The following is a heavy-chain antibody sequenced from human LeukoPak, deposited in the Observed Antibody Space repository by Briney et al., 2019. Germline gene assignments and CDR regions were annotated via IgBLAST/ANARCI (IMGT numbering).Heavy chain of an antibody. D-gene: IGHD3/OR15-3a*01. CDR3: ARVAPGTRSHLDY. CDR2: INPNSGGT. CDR1: GYTFTGYY. J-gene: IGHJ4*02. Sequence: ASVKVSCKASGYTFTGYYMHWVRQAPGQGLEWMGWINPNSGGTNYAQKFQGRVTMTRDTSISTAYMELSRLRSDDTAVYYCARVAPGTRSHLDYWGQGTLVTVSS. V-gene: IGHV1-2*02.